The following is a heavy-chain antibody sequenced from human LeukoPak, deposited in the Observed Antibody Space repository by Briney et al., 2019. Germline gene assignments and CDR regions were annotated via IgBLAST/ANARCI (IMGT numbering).Heavy chain of an antibody. V-gene: IGHV3-23*01. CDR3: AKDRPAARADYYYYGMDV. CDR1: GFTFSSYA. D-gene: IGHD2-2*01. CDR2: ISGSGGSI. Sequence: PGGSLRLSCAASGFTFSSYAMSWVRQAPGKGLEWVSAISGSGGSIYYADSVKGRFTISRDNSKNTLYLQMNSLRAEDTAVYYCAKDRPAARADYYYYGMDVWGQGTTVTVSS. J-gene: IGHJ6*02.